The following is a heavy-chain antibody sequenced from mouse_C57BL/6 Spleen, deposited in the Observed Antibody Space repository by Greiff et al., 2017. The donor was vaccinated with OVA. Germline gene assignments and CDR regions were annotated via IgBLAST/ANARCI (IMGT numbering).Heavy chain of an antibody. CDR3: YYYGSSYFDY. CDR1: GYTFTSYG. V-gene: IGHV1-81*01. J-gene: IGHJ2*01. Sequence: VKLVESGAELARPGASVKLSCKASGYTFTSYGISWVKQRTGQGLEWIGEIYPRSGNTYYNEKFKGKATLTADKSSSTAYMELRSLTSEDSAVYFCYYYGSSYFDYWGQGTTLTVSS. D-gene: IGHD1-1*01. CDR2: IYPRSGNT.